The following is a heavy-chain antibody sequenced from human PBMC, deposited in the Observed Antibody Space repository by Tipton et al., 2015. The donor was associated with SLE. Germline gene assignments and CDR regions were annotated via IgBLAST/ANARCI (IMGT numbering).Heavy chain of an antibody. V-gene: IGHV3-30*04. CDR2: ISYDGSNK. D-gene: IGHD3-22*01. CDR1: GFTFSSYA. Sequence: SLRLSCTASGFTFSSYAMHWVRQAPGKGLEWVAVISYDGSNKYYADSVKGRFTISRDNSKNTLYLQMNSLRAEDTAVYYCARSHYYDSSVAAYFDYWGQGTLVTVSS. J-gene: IGHJ4*02. CDR3: ARSHYYDSSVAAYFDY.